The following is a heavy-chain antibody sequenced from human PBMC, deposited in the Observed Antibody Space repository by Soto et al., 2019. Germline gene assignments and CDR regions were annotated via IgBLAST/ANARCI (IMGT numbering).Heavy chain of an antibody. CDR2: ISGGGSTT. CDR1: GFTFSSYA. D-gene: IGHD6-13*01. CDR3: ARDQAAGGTISRYFQD. V-gene: IGHV3-23*01. Sequence: EVQLLESGGGLVQPEGSLRLSCEASGFTFSSYAMSCVRQAPGKGLEWVSGISGGGSTTYYADSVKGRFTISRDNSKNTLYLQLNSLRAEDTAVYYCARDQAAGGTISRYFQDWGQGTLVTVSS. J-gene: IGHJ1*01.